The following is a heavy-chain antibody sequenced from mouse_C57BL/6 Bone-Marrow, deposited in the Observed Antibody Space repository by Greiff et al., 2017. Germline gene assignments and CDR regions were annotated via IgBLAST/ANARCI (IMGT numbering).Heavy chain of an antibody. V-gene: IGHV1-50*01. Sequence: QVQLQQPGAELVKPGASVKLSCKASGYTFTSYWMQWVKQRPGQGLEWIGEIDPSDSYTNYNQKFKGKATLTVDTSSSTAYMQLSSLPSEDSAVYYCARSTGYLDYFDYWGQGTTLPVSS. CDR3: ARSTGYLDYFDY. D-gene: IGHD3-2*02. CDR1: GYTFTSYW. J-gene: IGHJ2*01. CDR2: IDPSDSYT.